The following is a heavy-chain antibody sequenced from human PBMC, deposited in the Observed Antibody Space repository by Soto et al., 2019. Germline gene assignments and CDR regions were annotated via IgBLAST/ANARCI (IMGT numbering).Heavy chain of an antibody. V-gene: IGHV1-18*01. CDR1: GYTFTSYA. Sequence: QVQLVQSGAEVKKPGASVKVPCKASGYTFTSYAISWVRQAPGQGLEWMGWITTYNGDTNYAQKLQGRVTMTTDTSTPTAYMELRSLRSDDTAVYYCARVYSLVIDGMDVWGQGTTVTVSS. CDR2: ITTYNGDT. D-gene: IGHD2-15*01. J-gene: IGHJ6*02. CDR3: ARVYSLVIDGMDV.